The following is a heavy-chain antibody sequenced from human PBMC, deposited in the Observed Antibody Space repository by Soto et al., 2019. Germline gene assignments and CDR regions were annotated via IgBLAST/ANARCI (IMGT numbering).Heavy chain of an antibody. J-gene: IGHJ4*02. V-gene: IGHV1-58*02. Sequence: GASVKVSCKASGFTFTSSAMQWVRQARGQRLEWIGWIVVGSGNTNYAQKFQERVTITRDMSTSTAYMELSSLRSEDTAVYYCAALPYYYDSSGYYYFEDWGQGTLVTVSS. D-gene: IGHD3-22*01. CDR1: GFTFTSSA. CDR3: AALPYYYDSSGYYYFED. CDR2: IVVGSGNT.